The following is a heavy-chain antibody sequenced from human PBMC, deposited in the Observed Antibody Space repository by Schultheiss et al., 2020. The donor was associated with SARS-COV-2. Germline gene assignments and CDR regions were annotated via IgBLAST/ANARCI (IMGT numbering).Heavy chain of an antibody. V-gene: IGHV4-34*01. Sequence: SQTLSLTCAVSGYSISSGYYWSWIRQPPGKGLEWIGEINHSGSTNYNPSLKSRVTISVDTSKNQFSLKLSSVTAADTAVYYCARGPQGYYYDSSGYYFDPWGQGTLVTVSS. D-gene: IGHD3-22*01. J-gene: IGHJ5*02. CDR1: GYSISSGYY. CDR3: ARGPQGYYYDSSGYYFDP. CDR2: INHSGST.